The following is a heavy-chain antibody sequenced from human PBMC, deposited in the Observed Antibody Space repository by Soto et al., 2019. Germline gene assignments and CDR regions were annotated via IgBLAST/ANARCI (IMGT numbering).Heavy chain of an antibody. Sequence: PSETLSLTCTVSGGSISSGGYYWSWIRQHPGKGLEWIGYIYYSGSTYYNPSLKSRVTISVDTSKNQFSLKLSSVTAADTAVYYCARDSGYCSSTSCYGGWFDPWGQGTLVTVS. J-gene: IGHJ5*02. D-gene: IGHD2-2*01. CDR2: IYYSGST. CDR1: GGSISSGGYY. V-gene: IGHV4-31*03. CDR3: ARDSGYCSSTSCYGGWFDP.